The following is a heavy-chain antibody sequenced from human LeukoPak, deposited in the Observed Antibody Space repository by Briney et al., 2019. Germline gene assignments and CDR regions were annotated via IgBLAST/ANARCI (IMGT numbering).Heavy chain of an antibody. Sequence: GGSLRLSCAASGFTFSSYNMNWVRQAPGKGLEWVSSISYSSTYVYYADSVKGRFTIFRDNAKNSLYLQMNSLRTEDTAVYYCARVNNYYGARGGGYFDYWGQGTLVTVSS. V-gene: IGHV3-21*04. CDR1: GFTFSSYN. D-gene: IGHD3-10*01. CDR3: ARVNNYYGARGGGYFDY. CDR2: ISYSSTYV. J-gene: IGHJ4*02.